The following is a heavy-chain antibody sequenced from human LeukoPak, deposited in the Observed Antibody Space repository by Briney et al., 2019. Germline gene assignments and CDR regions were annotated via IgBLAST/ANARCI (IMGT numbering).Heavy chain of an antibody. D-gene: IGHD3-9*01. CDR2: INHSGST. Sequence: KPSETLSLTCAVYGGSFSGYYWSWIRQPPGKGLEWIGEINHSGSTNYNPSLKSRVTISVDTSKNQFSLKLSSVTAADTAVYYCASGPRYFDWLWARAEWGYWGQGTLVTVSS. V-gene: IGHV4-34*01. CDR3: ASGPRYFDWLWARAEWGY. J-gene: IGHJ4*02. CDR1: GGSFSGYY.